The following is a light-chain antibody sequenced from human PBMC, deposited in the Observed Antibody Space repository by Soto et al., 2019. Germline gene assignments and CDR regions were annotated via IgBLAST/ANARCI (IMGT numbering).Light chain of an antibody. J-gene: IGLJ1*01. CDR2: EVS. Sequence: QSVLTQPASVSGSPGQTITISCTGTSSDVGGYKYVSWYQQYPGKAPNLMIYEVSNRPSGVSNRFSGSKSGNTASLSISGLQAEDEADYYCCSYATGNTFVFGTGNKVTVL. CDR3: CSYATGNTFV. V-gene: IGLV2-14*01. CDR1: SSDVGGYKY.